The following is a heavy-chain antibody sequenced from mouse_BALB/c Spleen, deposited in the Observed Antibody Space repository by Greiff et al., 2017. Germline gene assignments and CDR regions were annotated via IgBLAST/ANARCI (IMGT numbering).Heavy chain of an antibody. CDR3: ARGGYGSSRLFDY. CDR1: GDSITSGY. Sequence: EVKLVESGPSLVKPSQTLSLTCSVTGDSITSGYWNWIRKFPGNKLEYMGYISYSGSTYYNPSLKSRISITRDTSKNQYYLQLNSVTTEDTATYYCARGGYGSSRLFDYWGQGTTLTVSS. J-gene: IGHJ2*01. V-gene: IGHV3-8*02. D-gene: IGHD1-1*01. CDR2: ISYSGST.